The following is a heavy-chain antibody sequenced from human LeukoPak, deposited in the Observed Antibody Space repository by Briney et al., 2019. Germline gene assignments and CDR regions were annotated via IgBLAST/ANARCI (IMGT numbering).Heavy chain of an antibody. V-gene: IGHV3-11*04. CDR1: GFTFSDYY. CDR3: ARGMAAAAEGSYYYMDV. J-gene: IGHJ6*03. D-gene: IGHD6-13*01. CDR2: IGSSGSTI. Sequence: PGRSLRLSCAASGFTFSDYYMSWIRQAPGKGLEWVSYIGSSGSTIYYADSVKGRFTISRDNAKNSLYLQMNSLRAEDTAVYYCARGMAAAAEGSYYYMDVWGKGTTVTVSS.